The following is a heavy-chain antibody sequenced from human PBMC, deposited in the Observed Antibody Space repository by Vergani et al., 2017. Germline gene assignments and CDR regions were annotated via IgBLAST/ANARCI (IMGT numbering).Heavy chain of an antibody. V-gene: IGHV4-38-2*02. J-gene: IGHJ4*02. CDR2: MDYNGLA. D-gene: IGHD3-9*01. CDR1: AYSISSGFF. CDR3: VRDKTYYDTLIGYAGYSFDS. Sequence: QVQLQESGPGLVRPSETLSLTCTVSAYSISSGFFWGWIRQPPGKGLEWIGSMDYNGLAYYSPSLKSRVTISVDTPKNHFSLKLSSVTAADTAVYYCVRDKTYYDTLIGYAGYSFDSWGQGALVTVS.